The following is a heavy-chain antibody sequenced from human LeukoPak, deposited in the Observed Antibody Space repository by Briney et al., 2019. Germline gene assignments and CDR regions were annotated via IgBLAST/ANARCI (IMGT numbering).Heavy chain of an antibody. Sequence: KPSETLSLTCAVSGGSISSSNWWSWVRQPPGKGLEWIGEIYHSGSTNYNPSLKSRVTISVDESKNQFSLKLSSVTAADTAVYYCARNGDYGRLGFDYWGQGTLVTVSP. D-gene: IGHD4-17*01. V-gene: IGHV4-4*02. J-gene: IGHJ4*02. CDR1: GGSISSSNW. CDR3: ARNGDYGRLGFDY. CDR2: IYHSGST.